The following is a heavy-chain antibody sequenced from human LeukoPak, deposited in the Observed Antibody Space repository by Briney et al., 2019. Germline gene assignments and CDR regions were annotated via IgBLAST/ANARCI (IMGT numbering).Heavy chain of an antibody. D-gene: IGHD3-22*01. J-gene: IGHJ4*02. CDR1: GFNFDRYT. CDR2: ISASGEST. V-gene: IGHV3-23*01. CDR3: AKGLGTSGYWDY. Sequence: GGSLRLSCATSGFNFDRYTIHWVRQAPGKGLEWVSGISASGESTYYADSVKGRFTISRDNSKNTLYLQMNSLRAEDTAVYYCAKGLGTSGYWDYWGQGTLVTVSS.